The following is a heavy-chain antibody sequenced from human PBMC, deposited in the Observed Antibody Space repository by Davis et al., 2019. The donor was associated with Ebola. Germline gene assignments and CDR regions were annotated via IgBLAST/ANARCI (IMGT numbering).Heavy chain of an antibody. Sequence: SETLSLTCAVYGGSFSGYYWSWIRQPPGKGLEWIGEINHSGSTYYNPSLKSRVIISADTSKNQLSLKLSSVTAADTAAYYCARHPNWNDGLDYWGQGTLVTVSS. V-gene: IGHV4-34*01. CDR2: INHSGST. CDR1: GGSFSGYY. J-gene: IGHJ4*02. D-gene: IGHD1-1*01. CDR3: ARHPNWNDGLDY.